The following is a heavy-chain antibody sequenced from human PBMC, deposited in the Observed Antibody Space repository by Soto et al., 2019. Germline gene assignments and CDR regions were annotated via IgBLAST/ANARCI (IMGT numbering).Heavy chain of an antibody. CDR3: ARERGYTMVRGVIRY. D-gene: IGHD3-10*01. V-gene: IGHV4-34*01. J-gene: IGHJ4*02. CDR1: GGSFSGYY. CDR2: INHSGST. Sequence: QVQLQQWGAGLLKPSETLSLTCAVYGGSFSGYYWSWIRQPPGKGLEWIGEINHSGSTNYNPSLKSRVTISVDTSKNQFSLKLSSMTAADTAVYYCARERGYTMVRGVIRYWGQGTLVTVSS.